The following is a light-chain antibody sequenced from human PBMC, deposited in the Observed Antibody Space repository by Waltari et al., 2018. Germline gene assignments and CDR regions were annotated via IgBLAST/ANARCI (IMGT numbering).Light chain of an antibody. V-gene: IGKV2-30*01. J-gene: IGKJ3*01. CDR3: MQGSYWPFT. CDR2: QVS. CDR1: QSLAFSDGNTY. Sequence: EVVMTQSPLSLPVTLGQPASISCRSSQSLAFSDGNTYLNWFQQRPGQSPRRLIYQVSNRDSGVPDRFSGSGSGTDFTLKISRVEAEDVGVYYCMQGSYWPFTFGPGTKVDIK.